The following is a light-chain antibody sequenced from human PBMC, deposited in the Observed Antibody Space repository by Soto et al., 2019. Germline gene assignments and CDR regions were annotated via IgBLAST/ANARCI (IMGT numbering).Light chain of an antibody. CDR3: QQRSKWPIT. CDR2: DAS. V-gene: IGKV3-11*01. CDR1: QSVSSY. Sequence: EIVLTQSPATLSLSPGERATLSCRASQSVSSYLGWYQQKRGQAPRLLIHDASNRATGIPARFSGSGSGTDFTLTISSLEPEDFAVYYCQQRSKWPITFGQGTRLEIK. J-gene: IGKJ5*01.